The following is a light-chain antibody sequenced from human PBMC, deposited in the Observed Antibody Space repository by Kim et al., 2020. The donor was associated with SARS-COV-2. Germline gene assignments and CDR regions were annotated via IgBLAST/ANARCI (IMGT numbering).Light chain of an antibody. CDR2: AAS. Sequence: GDRITITCRASQGIVNALSWYQQTPGKAPKRLIFAASTLQSGVPSRFSGSASGTEFTLTISSLQPEDAATYYCLQYVSDPWTFGQGTKLEI. J-gene: IGKJ1*01. V-gene: IGKV1-17*01. CDR1: QGIVNA. CDR3: LQYVSDPWT.